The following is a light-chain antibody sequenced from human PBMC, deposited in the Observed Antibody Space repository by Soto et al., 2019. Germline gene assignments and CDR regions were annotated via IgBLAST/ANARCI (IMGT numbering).Light chain of an antibody. V-gene: IGKV1-5*03. CDR3: QQYNSYVT. CDR2: KAS. CDR1: QSISSW. J-gene: IGKJ4*01. Sequence: DIQMTQSPSTLSASVGDRVTLTCRASQSISSWLAWYQQKPGKAPKLLIYKASSLESGVPSRFSGSGSGTEFTLTISSLQPDDFATYYCQQYNSYVTVGGGTTVEIK.